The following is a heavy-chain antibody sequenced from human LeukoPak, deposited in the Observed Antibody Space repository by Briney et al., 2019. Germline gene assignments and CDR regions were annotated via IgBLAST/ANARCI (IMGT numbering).Heavy chain of an antibody. D-gene: IGHD2-2*01. Sequence: GASAKVSCRASGYNFKTYGISWVRQAPGQGLEWMGWISVYHGNTHYAQRFQGRLTVTADRSTSTAYMELRTLRSDDTAVYYCAREIIPAALTGAYGMDVWGQGTTVTVS. J-gene: IGHJ6*02. CDR1: GYNFKTYG. CDR2: ISVYHGNT. CDR3: AREIIPAALTGAYGMDV. V-gene: IGHV1-18*01.